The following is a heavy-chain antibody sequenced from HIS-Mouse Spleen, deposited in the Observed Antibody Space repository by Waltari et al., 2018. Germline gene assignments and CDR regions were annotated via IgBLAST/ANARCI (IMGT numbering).Heavy chain of an antibody. J-gene: IGHJ4*02. CDR1: GYTFTSYD. V-gene: IGHV1-8*01. CDR2: MNPNSGNK. CDR3: ARGHDYSNYFDY. D-gene: IGHD4-4*01. Sequence: QVQLVQSGAEVKKPGASVKVSCKASGYTFTSYDINWVRQATGQGLEWMGWMNPNSGNKGYEQKFQGRVTMTRNTSISTAYMELSSLRSEDTAVYYCARGHDYSNYFDYWGQGTLVTVSS.